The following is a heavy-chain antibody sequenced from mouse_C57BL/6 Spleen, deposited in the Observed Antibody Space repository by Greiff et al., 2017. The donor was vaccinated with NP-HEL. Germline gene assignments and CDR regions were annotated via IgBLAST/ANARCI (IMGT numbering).Heavy chain of an antibody. V-gene: IGHV1-9*01. Sequence: QVQLKESGAELMKPGASVKLSCKATGYTFTGYWIEWVKQRPGHGLEWIGEILPGSGSTNYNEKFKGKATFTADTSSNTAYMQLSSLTTEDSAIYYWASRANWDVGFAYWGQGTLVTVSA. CDR2: ILPGSGST. D-gene: IGHD4-1*01. CDR1: GYTFTGYW. CDR3: ASRANWDVGFAY. J-gene: IGHJ3*01.